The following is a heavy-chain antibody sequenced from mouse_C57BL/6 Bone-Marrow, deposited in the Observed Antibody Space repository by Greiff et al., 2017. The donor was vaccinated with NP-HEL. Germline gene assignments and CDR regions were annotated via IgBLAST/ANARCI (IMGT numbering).Heavy chain of an antibody. CDR2: IDPSDSYT. V-gene: IGHV1-50*01. D-gene: IGHD1-1*01. CDR1: GYTFTSYW. J-gene: IGHJ2*01. Sequence: QVQLQQPGAELVKPGASVKLSCKASGYTFTSYWMQWVKQRPGQGLEWIGEIDPSDSYTNYNQKFKGKATLTVDTSSSTAYMQLSSLTSEDSAVYYCARPYGSSVDYWGQGTTLTVSS. CDR3: ARPYGSSVDY.